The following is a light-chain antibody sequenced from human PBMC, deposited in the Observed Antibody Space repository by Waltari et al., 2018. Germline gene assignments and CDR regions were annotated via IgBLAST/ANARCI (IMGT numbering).Light chain of an antibody. Sequence: SYELTQPPSVSVSPGQTATITCSGDALSTKFVYWFQQKSGQAPVLLIYEDNKRPSGIPERCAGSSSGTVATLRASGAQVEDEADYYCYSADSSGIYVVFGGGTKLTV. CDR2: EDN. CDR1: ALSTKF. CDR3: YSADSSGIYVV. J-gene: IGLJ2*01. V-gene: IGLV3-10*01.